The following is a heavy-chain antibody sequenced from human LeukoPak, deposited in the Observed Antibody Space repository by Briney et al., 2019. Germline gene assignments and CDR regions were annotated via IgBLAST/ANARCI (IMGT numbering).Heavy chain of an antibody. D-gene: IGHD5-18*01. CDR2: IIPEFDEA. CDR3: ASGGVTVYSYGPDY. V-gene: IGHV1-69*13. CDR1: GGILSKWS. J-gene: IGHJ4*02. Sequence: ASVKVSCKASGGILSKWSISWVRQAPGQGLEWVGTIIPEFDEAHYAQKLQGRVTISADDSATAAYTELSSLRSDDTAVYYCASGGVTVYSYGPDYWGQGTLVAVSS.